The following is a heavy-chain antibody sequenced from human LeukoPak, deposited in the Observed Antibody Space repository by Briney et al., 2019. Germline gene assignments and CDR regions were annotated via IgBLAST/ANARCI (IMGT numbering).Heavy chain of an antibody. Sequence: SETLSLTCAVYGGSFSDYYWSWIRQPPGKGLEWIGEINHSGSTNYNPSLKSRVTISVDTSKNQFSLKLSSVTAADTAVYYCATFPGVGATTVDYWGQGTLVTVSS. CDR1: GGSFSDYY. D-gene: IGHD1-26*01. V-gene: IGHV4-34*01. CDR2: INHSGST. J-gene: IGHJ4*02. CDR3: ATFPGVGATTVDY.